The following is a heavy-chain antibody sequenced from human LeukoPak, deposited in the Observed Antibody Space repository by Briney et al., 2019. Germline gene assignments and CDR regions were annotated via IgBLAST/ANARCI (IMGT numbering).Heavy chain of an antibody. J-gene: IGHJ6*02. CDR3: TRRGAGKNYYGMDV. D-gene: IGHD6-19*01. Sequence: GGSLRLSCTASGFRFGDYAMSWFRQAPGKGLEWVGFIRSKVYDGTTEYAASVKGRFAISRDDSKNIAYLQMNSLKTEDTAVYYCTRRGAGKNYYGMDVWGQGTTVTVSS. CDR2: IRSKVYDGTT. V-gene: IGHV3-49*03. CDR1: GFRFGDYA.